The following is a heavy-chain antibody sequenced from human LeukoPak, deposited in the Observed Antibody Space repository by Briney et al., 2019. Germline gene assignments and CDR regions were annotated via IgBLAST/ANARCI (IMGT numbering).Heavy chain of an antibody. CDR1: GFTFSSYW. Sequence: GGSLRLSCAASGFTFSSYWMHWVRHAPGKGLVWVSRINSDGSSTSYADSVKGRFTISRDNAKNTLYLQMNSLRAEDTAVYYCAKDSTEVVVVPATIDCWGQGTLVTVSS. V-gene: IGHV3-74*01. J-gene: IGHJ4*02. CDR2: INSDGSST. CDR3: AKDSTEVVVVPATIDC. D-gene: IGHD2-2*01.